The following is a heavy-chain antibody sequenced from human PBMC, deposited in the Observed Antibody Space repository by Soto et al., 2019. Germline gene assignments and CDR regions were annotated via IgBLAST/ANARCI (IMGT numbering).Heavy chain of an antibody. J-gene: IGHJ4*02. D-gene: IGHD3-3*02. Sequence: EVQLVESGGGLVQPGGSLRLSCAASGFTFSSYSMNWVRQAPGKGLEWVSYNSSSSSIIYYADSVKGRFTISRDNAKNSLFLQMNSLRAEDTAVYYCAREVALNYWGQGTLVTVSS. V-gene: IGHV3-48*01. CDR2: NSSSSSII. CDR3: AREVALNY. CDR1: GFTFSSYS.